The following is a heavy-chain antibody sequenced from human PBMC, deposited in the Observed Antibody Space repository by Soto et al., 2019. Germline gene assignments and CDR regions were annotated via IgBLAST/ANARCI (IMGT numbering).Heavy chain of an antibody. V-gene: IGHV3-21*01. J-gene: IGHJ4*02. CDR3: ARSTFYY. CDR1: GFTFSGYT. Sequence: KPGGSLRLSCAASGFTFSGYTMNWVRQAPGKGLEWVSSITSGSSYIYYADSVKGRFTISRDNAKNSLYLQINSLRAEDTAMYYCARSTFYYWGQGTLVTVSS. CDR2: ITSGSSYI.